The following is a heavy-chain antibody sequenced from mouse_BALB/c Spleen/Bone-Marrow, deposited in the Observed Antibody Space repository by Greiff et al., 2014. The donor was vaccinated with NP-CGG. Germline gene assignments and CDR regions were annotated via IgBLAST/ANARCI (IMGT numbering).Heavy chain of an antibody. CDR2: ILPGSGST. Sequence: LQESGAELMKPGASVKISCKATGYTFSSYWIEWVKQRPGHGLEWIGEILPGSGSTNYNEKFKGKATFTADTSSNTAYMQPSSLTSEDSAVYYCARNGNYPAWFAYWGQGTLVTVSA. CDR1: GYTFSSYW. D-gene: IGHD2-1*01. V-gene: IGHV1-9*01. J-gene: IGHJ3*01. CDR3: ARNGNYPAWFAY.